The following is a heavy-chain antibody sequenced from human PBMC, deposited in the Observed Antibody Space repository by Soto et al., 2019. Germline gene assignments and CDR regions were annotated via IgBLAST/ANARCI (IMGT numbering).Heavy chain of an antibody. V-gene: IGHV3-30*18. CDR3: AKGILSATIGPYAMDV. CDR1: GFAFSSYA. D-gene: IGHD3-16*01. Sequence: QVQLVESGGGVVQPGASLRLSCEASGFAFSSYAMHWVRQAPGKGLEWVGVISYDGNYIYYADSVKGRFTISRDNSKNTLYVQVNRLRPEDTAVYYCAKGILSATIGPYAMDVWGQGTPVTVSS. CDR2: ISYDGNYI. J-gene: IGHJ6*02.